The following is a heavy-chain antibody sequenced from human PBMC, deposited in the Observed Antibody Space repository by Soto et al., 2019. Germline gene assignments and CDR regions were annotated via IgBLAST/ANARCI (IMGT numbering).Heavy chain of an antibody. D-gene: IGHD6-13*01. CDR3: ARARYSSSVINLFDP. Sequence: QVQLVESGGGVVQPGRSLRLSCEASGFTFRSFGMHWVRQAPGKGLEWVAIIWYDGSNKYYADSVKGRFTISRDNSKDTLYLQMNSLRVEDTAGYYGARARYSSSVINLFDPWGQGTLGTVSS. V-gene: IGHV3-33*01. CDR2: IWYDGSNK. CDR1: GFTFRSFG. J-gene: IGHJ5*02.